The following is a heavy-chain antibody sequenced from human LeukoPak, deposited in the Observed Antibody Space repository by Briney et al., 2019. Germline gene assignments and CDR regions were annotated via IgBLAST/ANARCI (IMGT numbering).Heavy chain of an antibody. CDR2: IRYDGSNK. CDR3: AKDPHFLYYYPGD. J-gene: IGHJ4*02. D-gene: IGHD3-10*01. CDR1: GFTFSSYG. Sequence: GGSLRLSCAASGFTFSSYGMHWVRQAPGKGLEWVAFIRYDGSNKYYADSVKGRFTISRDNSKNTLYLQMNSLRAEDTAVYYCAKDPHFLYYYPGDWGQGTLVTVSS. V-gene: IGHV3-30*02.